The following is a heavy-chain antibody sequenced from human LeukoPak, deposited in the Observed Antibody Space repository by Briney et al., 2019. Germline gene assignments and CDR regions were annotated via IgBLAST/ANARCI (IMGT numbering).Heavy chain of an antibody. D-gene: IGHD3-10*01. CDR3: ARGMVYYGSGSYTRGEAFDI. J-gene: IGHJ3*02. CDR1: GGSISSYY. Sequence: PSETLSLTCTVSGGSISSYYWSWIRQPAGKGLEWIGRIYTSGSTNYNPSLKSRVTISVDTSKNQFSLKLSSVTAADTAVYYCARGMVYYGSGSYTRGEAFDIWGQGTMVTVSS. V-gene: IGHV4-4*07. CDR2: IYTSGST.